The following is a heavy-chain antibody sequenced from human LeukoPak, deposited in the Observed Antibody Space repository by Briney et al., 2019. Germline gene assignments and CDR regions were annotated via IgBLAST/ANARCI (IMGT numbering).Heavy chain of an antibody. CDR1: GFTFSSYW. J-gene: IGHJ4*02. CDR3: ARDHIAAAGSVFDY. D-gene: IGHD6-13*01. Sequence: GGSLRLSCAASGFTFSSYWMSWVRQAPGKGLEWVANIKQDGSEKYYVDSVKGRFTISRDNAKNSLYLQMNSLRAEDTAVYYCARDHIAAAGSVFDYWGQGTLVTVSS. V-gene: IGHV3-7*01. CDR2: IKQDGSEK.